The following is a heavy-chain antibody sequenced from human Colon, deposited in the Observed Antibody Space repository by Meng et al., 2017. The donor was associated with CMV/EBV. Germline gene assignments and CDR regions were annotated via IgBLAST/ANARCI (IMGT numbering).Heavy chain of an antibody. CDR3: ARAKGALCGGDCPAGY. Sequence: GESLKISCAASGFTFSSYAMHWVRQAPGKGLEWVAVISYDGSNKYYADSVKGRFTISRDNSKNTLYLQMNSLRAEDTAVYYCARAKGALCGGDCPAGYWGQGTLVTVSS. CDR2: ISYDGSNK. V-gene: IGHV3-30*04. J-gene: IGHJ4*02. D-gene: IGHD2-21*01. CDR1: GFTFSSYA.